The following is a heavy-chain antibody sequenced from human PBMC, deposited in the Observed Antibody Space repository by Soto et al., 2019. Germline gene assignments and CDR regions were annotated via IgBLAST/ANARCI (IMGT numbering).Heavy chain of an antibody. CDR1: GYTFTGYA. V-gene: IGHV1-3*05. Sequence: QVQLVQSGAEEKKPGASVKVSCKASGYTFTGYAMHWVRQAPGQRLEWMGWINAGNGNTKYSQKFQGRGTITRHTSASTAYMELSSLRSEDTAVYYCARAVAVPADFDYWGQGTLVTVSS. CDR3: ARAVAVPADFDY. D-gene: IGHD6-19*01. CDR2: INAGNGNT. J-gene: IGHJ4*02.